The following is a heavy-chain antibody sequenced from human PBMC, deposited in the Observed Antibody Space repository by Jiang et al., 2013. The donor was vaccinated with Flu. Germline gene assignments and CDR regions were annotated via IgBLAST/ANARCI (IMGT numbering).Heavy chain of an antibody. Sequence: GPGLVKPSETLSLTCTVSGGSISSSSYYWGWIRQPPGKGLEWIGSIYYSGSTYYNPSLKSRVTISVDTSKNQFSLKLSSVTAADTAVYYCARLPIPGRGYSYAPGYYYYGMDVWGQGTTVTVSS. CDR3: ARLPIPGRGYSYAPGYYYYGMDV. CDR2: IYYSGST. V-gene: IGHV4-39*01. CDR1: GGSISSSSYY. J-gene: IGHJ6*02. D-gene: IGHD5-18*01.